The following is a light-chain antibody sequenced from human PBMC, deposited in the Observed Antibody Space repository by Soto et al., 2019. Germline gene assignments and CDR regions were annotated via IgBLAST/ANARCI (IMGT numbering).Light chain of an antibody. CDR3: SSYTSGSTYV. Sequence: QSVLTQPASVSGSPGQSISISCTGTSSDVGGYRYVSWYQQHPGKAPKLMIYEVSNRPSGISNRFSGSKSGNTASLTISGLQAEDEADYYCSSYTSGSTYVFGPGTKATVL. CDR1: SSDVGGYRY. V-gene: IGLV2-14*01. CDR2: EVS. J-gene: IGLJ1*01.